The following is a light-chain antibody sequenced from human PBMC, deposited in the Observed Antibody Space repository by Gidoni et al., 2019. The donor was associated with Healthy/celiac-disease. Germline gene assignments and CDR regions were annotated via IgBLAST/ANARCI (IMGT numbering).Light chain of an antibody. Sequence: IVLTQSPGPLSLSPGERATLSCRASQSVSSSYLAWYQQKPGQAPRLLLYGASSRATGIPDRFSGSGSGTDFTLTISRLEPEDFAVYYCKQYGSSPLFTFGPGTKVEIK. CDR1: QSVSSSY. V-gene: IGKV3-20*01. J-gene: IGKJ3*01. CDR3: KQYGSSPLFT. CDR2: GAS.